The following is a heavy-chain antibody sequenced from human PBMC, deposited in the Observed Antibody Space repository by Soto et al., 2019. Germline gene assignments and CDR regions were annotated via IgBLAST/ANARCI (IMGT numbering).Heavy chain of an antibody. CDR1: GFTFNMYW. D-gene: IGHD3-22*01. CDR2: TNNDGSTT. V-gene: IGHV3-74*01. Sequence: GGSLRLSSLDSGFTFNMYWMHWVRQAPGKGLVWVPRTNNDGSTTTYADSVKGRFTISRENAKNTVYLQMSSLRAEDTAVYFCASGGYYYDTSGSDYWGQGTLVTVSS. CDR3: ASGGYYYDTSGSDY. J-gene: IGHJ4*02.